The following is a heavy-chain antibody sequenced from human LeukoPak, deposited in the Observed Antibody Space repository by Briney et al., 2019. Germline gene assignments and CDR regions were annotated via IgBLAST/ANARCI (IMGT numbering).Heavy chain of an antibody. Sequence: PWASVKVSCKACGYTFTSYGISWVRQVPGQGLEWMGWISAYNGNTNYAQKLQGRVTMTTDTSTSTAYMELRSLRSDDTAVYYCARGPSSQPFFDYWGQGTLVTVSS. CDR3: ARGPSSQPFFDY. D-gene: IGHD3-3*02. V-gene: IGHV1-18*01. CDR1: GYTFTSYG. J-gene: IGHJ4*02. CDR2: ISAYNGNT.